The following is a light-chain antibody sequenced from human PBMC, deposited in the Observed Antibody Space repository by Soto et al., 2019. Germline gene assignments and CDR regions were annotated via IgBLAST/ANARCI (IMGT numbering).Light chain of an antibody. Sequence: EIVLTQSPGTLSLSPGERATLSCRASQSVSSSYLAWYQQKPGQAPRLLIYGASSRATGIPDRFSGSGSGTEFTLTISRQEPEDFAVYYCQQYGSSPKITFGGGTKVEIK. CDR1: QSVSSSY. CDR2: GAS. CDR3: QQYGSSPKIT. V-gene: IGKV3-20*01. J-gene: IGKJ4*01.